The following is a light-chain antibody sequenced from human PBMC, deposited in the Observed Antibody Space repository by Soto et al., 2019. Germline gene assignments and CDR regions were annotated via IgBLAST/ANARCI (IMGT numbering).Light chain of an antibody. J-gene: IGLJ1*01. CDR1: SSDIGGYDF. V-gene: IGLV2-14*01. Sequence: QSVLTQPASVSGSPGQSITISCTGTSSDIGGYDFVSWYQQHPGKAPQLVIYGVTNRPSGVSYRFSGAKSGNTASLTISGLQAEDEADYYCSSYTSSSPLAVFGTGTKLTVL. CDR2: GVT. CDR3: SSYTSSSPLAV.